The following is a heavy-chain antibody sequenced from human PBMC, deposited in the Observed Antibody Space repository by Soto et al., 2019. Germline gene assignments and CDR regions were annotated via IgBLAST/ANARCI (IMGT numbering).Heavy chain of an antibody. J-gene: IGHJ4*02. Sequence: PGGSLRLSCAASGFTFSSYSMNWVRQAPGKGLEWVSSISSSSSYIYYADSAKGRFTISRDNAKNSLYLQMNSLRAEDTAVYYCARVGKQEQLADYWGQGTLVTVSS. CDR2: ISSSSSYI. D-gene: IGHD6-13*01. CDR3: ARVGKQEQLADY. V-gene: IGHV3-21*01. CDR1: GFTFSSYS.